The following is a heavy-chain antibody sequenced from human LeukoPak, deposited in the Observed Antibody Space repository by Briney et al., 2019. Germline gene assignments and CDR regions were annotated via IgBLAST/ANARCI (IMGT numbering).Heavy chain of an antibody. CDR2: ISYDGSNK. V-gene: IGHV3-30*18. J-gene: IGHJ4*02. CDR3: AKDGVQF. Sequence: GGSLRLSCAASGFTVSDNYMTWVRQAPGKGLEWVAVISYDGSNKYYADSVKGRFTISRDNSKNTLYLQMNSLRAEDTAVYYCAKDGVQFWGQGTLVTVSS. D-gene: IGHD1-1*01. CDR1: GFTVSDNY.